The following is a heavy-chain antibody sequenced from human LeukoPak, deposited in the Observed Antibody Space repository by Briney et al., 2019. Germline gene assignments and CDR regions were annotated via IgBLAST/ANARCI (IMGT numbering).Heavy chain of an antibody. CDR3: ARRIAAAGGSDY. CDR1: GFTFSSYS. D-gene: IGHD6-13*01. CDR2: ISSSSSYI. V-gene: IGHV3-21*01. J-gene: IGHJ4*02. Sequence: GGSLRLSCAASGFTFSSYSMNWVRQAPGKGLEWVSSISSSSSYIYYADSVKGRFTTSRDNAKNSLYLQMNSLRAEDTAVYYCARRIAAAGGSDYWGQGTLVTVSS.